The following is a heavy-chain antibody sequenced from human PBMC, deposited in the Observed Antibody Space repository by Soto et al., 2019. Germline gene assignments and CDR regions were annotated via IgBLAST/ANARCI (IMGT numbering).Heavy chain of an antibody. V-gene: IGHV3-30-3*01. J-gene: IGHJ4*02. Sequence: QVQLVESGGGVVQPGRSLRLSCAASGFTFSSYAMHWVRQAPGKGLEWVAVISYDGSNKYYADSVKGGFTISRDNSKNTLYLQMNSLRAEDTAVYYCARDPMGRYYGSGSYYFDYWGQGTLVTVSS. CDR3: ARDPMGRYYGSGSYYFDY. CDR1: GFTFSSYA. CDR2: ISYDGSNK. D-gene: IGHD3-10*01.